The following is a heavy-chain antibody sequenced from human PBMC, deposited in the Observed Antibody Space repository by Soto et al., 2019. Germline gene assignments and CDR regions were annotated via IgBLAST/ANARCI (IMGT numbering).Heavy chain of an antibody. J-gene: IGHJ4*02. CDR2: INTDGRET. CDR1: GFIFSNYW. D-gene: IGHD2-21*01. V-gene: IGHV3-74*01. CDR3: ARDGEGY. Sequence: EVHLEESGGGLVQPGGSLRLSCAASGFIFSNYWMHWVRQVPGKGLVRVSRINTDGRETNYAESVKGRFTVSRDNAKNTQSLPMHSLSVEDTAVYYCARDGEGYWGQGTPVTVSS.